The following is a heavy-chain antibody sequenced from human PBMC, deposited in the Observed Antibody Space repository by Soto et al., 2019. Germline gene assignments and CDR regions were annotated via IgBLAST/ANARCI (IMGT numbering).Heavy chain of an antibody. V-gene: IGHV3-30*03. CDR2: ISYDGSNK. CDR1: GFVSNDYD. J-gene: IGHJ5*02. D-gene: IGHD2-21*01. Sequence: QVQLAETGGGVVQPGRSLTLSCATSGFVSNDYDIHWVRQAPGKGLAWLASISYDGSNKYYADSVKGRFTISRDNSKNTLSLQINSRGADDTAVYYCSRGIKGGLDAWGPGTLVTVSS. CDR3: SRGIKGGLDA.